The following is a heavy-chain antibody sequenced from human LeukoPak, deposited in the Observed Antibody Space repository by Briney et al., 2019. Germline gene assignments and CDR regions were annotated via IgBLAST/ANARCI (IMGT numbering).Heavy chain of an antibody. D-gene: IGHD3-3*01. Sequence: ASVTVSCKASGYTFTSYYMHWVRQAPGQGLEWMGIINPSGGSTSYAQKFQGRVTMTRDTSTGTVYMELSSLRSEDTAVYYCARGLHNYDFWSGHGPGWFDPWGQGTLVTVSS. CDR2: INPSGGST. J-gene: IGHJ5*02. V-gene: IGHV1-46*01. CDR3: ARGLHNYDFWSGHGPGWFDP. CDR1: GYTFTSYY.